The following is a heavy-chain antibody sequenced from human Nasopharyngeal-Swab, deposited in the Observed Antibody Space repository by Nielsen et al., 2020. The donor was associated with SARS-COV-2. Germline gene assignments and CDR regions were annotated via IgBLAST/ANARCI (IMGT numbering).Heavy chain of an antibody. D-gene: IGHD5-18*01. J-gene: IGHJ4*02. Sequence: GESLKISCAASGFTFSSYGMHWVRQAPGKGLEWVAVISYDGSNKYYADSVKGRITISRDNSKNSLYLQMNSLRAEDTALYYCTRERGYSYGYSDYWGQGTLVTVSS. CDR3: TRERGYSYGYSDY. CDR1: GFTFSSYG. V-gene: IGHV3-30*03. CDR2: ISYDGSNK.